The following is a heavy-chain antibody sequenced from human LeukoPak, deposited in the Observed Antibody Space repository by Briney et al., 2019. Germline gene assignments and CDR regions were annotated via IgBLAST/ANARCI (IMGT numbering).Heavy chain of an antibody. Sequence: GGSLRLSCAASGFTFTDYYMGWIRQAPGKGVEWLSYISGSGTTIFYADSVKGRFTISRDNAKNSVDLQMNSLRAEDTAVYYCGRDFGLVGTKRSFDLWGQGTMVTVSS. D-gene: IGHD1-7*01. CDR1: GFTFTDYY. J-gene: IGHJ3*01. CDR3: GRDFGLVGTKRSFDL. V-gene: IGHV3-11*01. CDR2: ISGSGTTI.